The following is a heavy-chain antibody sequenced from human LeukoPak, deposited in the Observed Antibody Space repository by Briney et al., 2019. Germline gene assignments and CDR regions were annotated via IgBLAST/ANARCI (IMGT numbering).Heavy chain of an antibody. D-gene: IGHD4-17*01. Sequence: VGSLRLSCAASVFTSSASWMHWVRQAPGKGRGWVSHIKSDGTSTIYADSVKGRFSISRDNAKDTLYLQMNSLRAEDTAVYYCVGVGDHYGDHVRFDFWGQGILVTVSS. V-gene: IGHV3-74*01. CDR1: VFTSSASW. CDR2: IKSDGTST. CDR3: VGVGDHYGDHVRFDF. J-gene: IGHJ4*02.